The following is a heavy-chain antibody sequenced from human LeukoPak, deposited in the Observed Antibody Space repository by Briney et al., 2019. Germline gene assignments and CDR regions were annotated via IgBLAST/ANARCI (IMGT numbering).Heavy chain of an antibody. CDR3: ARDYGGPHYFDY. J-gene: IGHJ4*02. Sequence: GGSLRLSCAASGFTFRDYWMSWVRQAPGKGLEWVANIKHDGSEKYYVASVKGRFTISKDIPKNSLYLQMNSLRTEDTAVYYCARDYGGPHYFDYWGQGTLVTVSS. CDR1: GFTFRDYW. V-gene: IGHV3-7*01. D-gene: IGHD2-15*01. CDR2: IKHDGSEK.